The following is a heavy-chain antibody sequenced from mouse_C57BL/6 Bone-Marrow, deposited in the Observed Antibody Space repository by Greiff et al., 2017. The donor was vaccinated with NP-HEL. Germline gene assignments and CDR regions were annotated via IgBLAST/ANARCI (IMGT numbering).Heavy chain of an antibody. CDR1: GYSITSGYD. V-gene: IGHV3-1*01. Sequence: EVKLMESGPGMVKPSQSLSLTCTVTGYSITSGYDWHWIRHFPGNKLEWMGYISYSGSTNYNPSLKSRISITHDTSKNHFFLKLNSVTTEDTATYYCARDSSGYLAWFAYWGQGTLVTVSA. J-gene: IGHJ3*01. CDR3: ARDSSGYLAWFAY. CDR2: ISYSGST. D-gene: IGHD3-2*02.